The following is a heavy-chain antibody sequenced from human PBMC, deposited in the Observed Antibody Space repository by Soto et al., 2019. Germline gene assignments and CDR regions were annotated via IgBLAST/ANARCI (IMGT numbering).Heavy chain of an antibody. CDR2: IKEDGSVK. CDR3: ARDDEMGYFDY. J-gene: IGHJ4*02. D-gene: IGHD3-16*01. V-gene: IGHV3-7*01. CDR1: GFNFRNYW. Sequence: PGGSLRLSCAASGFNFRNYWMTWVRQAPGKGLEWVANIKEDGSVKYYADSVKGRFTVSRDNAKNSLYLQMNSLRAEDTAVYYCARDDEMGYFDYWGQGTLVTVSS.